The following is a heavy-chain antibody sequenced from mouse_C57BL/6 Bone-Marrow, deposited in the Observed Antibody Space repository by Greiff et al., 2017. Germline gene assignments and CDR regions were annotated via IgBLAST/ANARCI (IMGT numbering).Heavy chain of an antibody. CDR2: ISIGNGYT. J-gene: IGHJ4*01. CDR1: GYTFTSYG. CDR3: ARGEDDGYYGNAMDY. D-gene: IGHD2-3*01. V-gene: IGHV1-58*01. Sequence: EVQVVESGAELVRPGSSVKMSCKTSGYTFTSYGINWVKQRPGQGLEWIGYISIGNGYTEYNEKFKGKATLASDTSSSTAYMQLSSLTSEDSAIYFGARGEDDGYYGNAMDYWGQGTSVTVSS.